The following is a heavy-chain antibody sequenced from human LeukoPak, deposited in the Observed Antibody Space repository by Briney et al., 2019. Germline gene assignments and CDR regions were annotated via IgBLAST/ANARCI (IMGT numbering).Heavy chain of an antibody. D-gene: IGHD5-12*01. J-gene: IGHJ3*02. CDR3: GRGGSGYDFGAFDI. CDR1: GFTFSSYW. V-gene: IGHV3-74*01. CDR2: INSDGSST. Sequence: GSLRLSCAAFGFTFSSYWMHWVRQAPGKGLVWVSRINSDGSSTSYADSVKGRFTISRDNAKNTLYLQMNSLRAEDTAVYYCGRGGSGYDFGAFDIWGQGTMVTVSS.